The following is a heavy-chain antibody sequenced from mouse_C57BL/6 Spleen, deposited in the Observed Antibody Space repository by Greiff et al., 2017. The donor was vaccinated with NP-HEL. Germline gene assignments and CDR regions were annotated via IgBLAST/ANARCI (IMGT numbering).Heavy chain of an antibody. CDR3: ARSNYGYFDV. Sequence: EVMLVESGGGLVQPGGSLKLSCAASGFTFSDYYMYWVRQTPEKRLEWVAYISNGGGSTYYPDTVKGRFTISRDNAKNTLYLQMSRLKSEDTAMYYCARSNYGYFDVWGTGTTVTVSS. J-gene: IGHJ1*03. CDR2: ISNGGGST. CDR1: GFTFSDYY. V-gene: IGHV5-12*01.